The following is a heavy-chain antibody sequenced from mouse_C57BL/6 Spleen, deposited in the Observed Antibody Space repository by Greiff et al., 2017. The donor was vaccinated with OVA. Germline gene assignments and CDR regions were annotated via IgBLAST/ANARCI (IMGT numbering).Heavy chain of an antibody. CDR2: IDPSDSDT. CDR3: ARGVRDFDY. CDR1: GYTFTSYW. Sequence: QVQLQQPGAELVRPGSSVKLSCKASGYTFTSYWMHWVKQRPIQGLEWIGNIDPSDSDTHYNQKFKDKATLTVDKSSSTAYMQLSSLTSEDSAVYYCARGVRDFDYWGQGTTLTVSS. V-gene: IGHV1-52*01. J-gene: IGHJ2*01. D-gene: IGHD2-13*01.